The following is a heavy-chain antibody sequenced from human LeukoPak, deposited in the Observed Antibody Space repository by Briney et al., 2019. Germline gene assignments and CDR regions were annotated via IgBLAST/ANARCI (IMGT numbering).Heavy chain of an antibody. V-gene: IGHV3-13*01. CDR2: IGTAGDT. Sequence: GGSLRLFCAASGFTFSSYDMHWVRQATGKGLEWVSAIGTAGDTYYPGSVKGRFTISRENAKNSLYLQMNSLRAGDTAVYYCARAKKWELPSDYWGQGTLVTVSS. J-gene: IGHJ4*02. CDR1: GFTFSSYD. CDR3: ARAKKWELPSDY. D-gene: IGHD1-26*01.